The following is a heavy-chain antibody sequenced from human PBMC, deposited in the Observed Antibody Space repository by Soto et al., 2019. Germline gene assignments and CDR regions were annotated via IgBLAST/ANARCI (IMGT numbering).Heavy chain of an antibody. CDR2: IIPIFGTA. CDR3: ARVRYYYDSSGYLDY. V-gene: IGHV1-69*06. CDR1: GGTFSSYA. J-gene: IGHJ4*02. Sequence: SVKVSCKASGGTFSSYAISWVRQAPGQGLECMGGIIPIFGTANYAQKFQGRVTITAXXXXSXXXMXLXXLRSEDTAVYYCARVRYYYDSSGYLDYWGQGTLVTVSS. D-gene: IGHD3-22*01.